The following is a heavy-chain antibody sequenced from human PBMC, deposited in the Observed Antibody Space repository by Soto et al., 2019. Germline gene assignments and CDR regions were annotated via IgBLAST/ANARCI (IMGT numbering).Heavy chain of an antibody. D-gene: IGHD2-15*01. V-gene: IGHV1-46*01. CDR3: ARDSLPYYYYYYGMDV. Sequence: ASVKVSCKASGYTFTSYYMHWLRQSPGQGLEWMGIINPSGGSTSYAQKFQGRVTMTRDTSTSTVYMELSSLRSEDTAVYYCARDSLPYYYYYYGMDVWGQGTTVTVSS. CDR1: GYTFTSYY. CDR2: INPSGGST. J-gene: IGHJ6*02.